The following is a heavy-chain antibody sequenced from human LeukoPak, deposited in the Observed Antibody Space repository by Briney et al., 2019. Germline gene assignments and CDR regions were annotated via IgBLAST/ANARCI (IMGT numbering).Heavy chain of an antibody. Sequence: SETLSLTCTVSGDSISSGVYYWSWIRQHPGKGLEWIGYMYYSGSTYYNPSLKSRVTISVDTSKNQFSLKLSSVTAADTAVYYCARGYLGGYSYGRNNWFDPWGQGTLVTVSS. V-gene: IGHV4-31*03. J-gene: IGHJ5*02. CDR1: GDSISSGVYY. D-gene: IGHD5-18*01. CDR3: ARGYLGGYSYGRNNWFDP. CDR2: MYYSGST.